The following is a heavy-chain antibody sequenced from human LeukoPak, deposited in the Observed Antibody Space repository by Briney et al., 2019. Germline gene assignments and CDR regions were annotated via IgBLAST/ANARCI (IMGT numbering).Heavy chain of an antibody. CDR3: ARLTALAGHRGAFDV. V-gene: IGHV4-39*01. CDR1: GGSIGGHTFY. Sequence: SETLSLTCNVSGGSIGGHTFYWDWIRQPPGKGLEWIATIYYNGNTFYNPSLKSRVAISIDMSKSQFFLHLTSVSAADTAVYYCARLTALAGHRGAFDVWGPGTLVTVSS. CDR2: IYYNGNT. J-gene: IGHJ3*01. D-gene: IGHD6-19*01.